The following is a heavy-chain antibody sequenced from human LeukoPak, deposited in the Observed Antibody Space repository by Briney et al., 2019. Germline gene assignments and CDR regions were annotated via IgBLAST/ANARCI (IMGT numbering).Heavy chain of an antibody. CDR3: ARDSGYCSSTSCYNYFDY. D-gene: IGHD2-2*02. CDR2: TNSDGSNT. V-gene: IGHV3-74*01. J-gene: IGHJ4*02. CDR1: GFTSSSYW. Sequence: QPGGSLRLSCAASGFTSSSYWMHWVRQAPGKGLVWVSRTNSDGSNTSYADSVKGRFTISRDNAKNTLYLQMNSLRAEDTAVYYCARDSGYCSSTSCYNYFDYWGQGTLVTVSS.